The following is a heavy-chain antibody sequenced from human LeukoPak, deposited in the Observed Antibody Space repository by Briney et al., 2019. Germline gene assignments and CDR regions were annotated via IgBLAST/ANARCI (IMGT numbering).Heavy chain of an antibody. J-gene: IGHJ4*02. Sequence: GGFLRLSCAASGFTFSSYAMSWVRQAPGKGLEWVSAISGSGGSTYYADSVKGRFTISRDNSKNTLYLQTNSLRAEDTAVYYCAKITDFWSGYYFDYWGQGTLVTVSS. CDR1: GFTFSSYA. D-gene: IGHD3-3*01. CDR2: ISGSGGST. V-gene: IGHV3-23*01. CDR3: AKITDFWSGYYFDY.